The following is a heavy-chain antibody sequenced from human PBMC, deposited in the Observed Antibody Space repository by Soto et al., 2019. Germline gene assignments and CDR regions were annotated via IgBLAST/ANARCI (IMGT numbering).Heavy chain of an antibody. CDR3: AKGVYFDWLFTSYYFDY. CDR2: ISGSGGST. Sequence: GGSLRLSCVASGFTFSTYAMSWVRQAPGKGLEWVSAISGSGGSTYYADSVKGRFTISRDNSKNTLYLQMNSLRAEDTAVYYCAKGVYFDWLFTSYYFDYWGQGTLVTVSS. V-gene: IGHV3-23*01. CDR1: GFTFSTYA. J-gene: IGHJ4*02. D-gene: IGHD3-9*01.